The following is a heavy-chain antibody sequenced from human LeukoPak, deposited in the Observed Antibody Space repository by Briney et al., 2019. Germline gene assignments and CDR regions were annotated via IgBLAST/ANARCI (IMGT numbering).Heavy chain of an antibody. CDR3: AREAYGSGSQNWFDP. CDR1: GYSISSGYY. Sequence: PSETLSLTCTVSGYSISSGYYWGWIRQPPGKGLEWIGEINHSGSTNYNPSLKSRVTISVDTSKNQFSLKLSSVTAADTAVYYCAREAYGSGSQNWFDPWGQGTLVTVSS. D-gene: IGHD3-10*01. J-gene: IGHJ5*02. CDR2: INHSGST. V-gene: IGHV4-38-2*02.